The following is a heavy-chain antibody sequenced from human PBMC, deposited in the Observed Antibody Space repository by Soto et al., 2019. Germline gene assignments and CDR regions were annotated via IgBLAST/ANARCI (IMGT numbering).Heavy chain of an antibody. CDR2: ITGFGSST. CDR1: GFTFKTFA. CDR3: AKVRPSLGGTGRGAMDV. V-gene: IGHV3-23*01. Sequence: EVQLLESGGGLVQPGGSLRLSCAASGFTFKTFAMSWVRQAPGKGLEWVAAITGFGSSTYYANSLQGRFTVSRDNSNDTLYLQMVSLRADDTAVYYCAKVRPSLGGTGRGAMDVWGQGTTVTVSS. J-gene: IGHJ6*02. D-gene: IGHD3-16*01.